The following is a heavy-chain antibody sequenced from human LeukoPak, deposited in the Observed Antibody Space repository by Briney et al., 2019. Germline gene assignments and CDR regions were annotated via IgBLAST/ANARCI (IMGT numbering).Heavy chain of an antibody. Sequence: PGASVKVSCKASGYTFTSYYMHWVRQAPGQGLEWMGIINPSGGSTSYAQKFQGRVTMTRDTSTSTVYMELSSLRSEDTAVYYCARVLSSSRRHDAFDTWGQGTMVTVSS. V-gene: IGHV1-46*01. D-gene: IGHD6-6*01. CDR2: INPSGGST. CDR3: ARVLSSSRRHDAFDT. J-gene: IGHJ3*02. CDR1: GYTFTSYY.